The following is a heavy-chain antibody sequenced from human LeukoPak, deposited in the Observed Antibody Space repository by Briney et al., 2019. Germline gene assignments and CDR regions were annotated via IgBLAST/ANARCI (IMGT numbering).Heavy chain of an antibody. Sequence: GGSLRLSCAASGFTFSSHWMHWVRQAPGKGLVWVSRIDTNGGHTSYADSVKGRFTISRDNAKNTLYLQMNSLRTEDTAIYYCTRDTFGGDDFWGQGTLVTVSS. CDR2: IDTNGGHT. CDR3: TRDTFGGDDF. CDR1: GFTFSSHW. D-gene: IGHD3-10*01. J-gene: IGHJ4*02. V-gene: IGHV3-74*01.